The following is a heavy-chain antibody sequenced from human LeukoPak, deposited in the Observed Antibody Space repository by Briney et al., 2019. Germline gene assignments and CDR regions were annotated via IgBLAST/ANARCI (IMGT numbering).Heavy chain of an antibody. CDR1: GGSISSSSYY. J-gene: IGHJ6*02. CDR3: ARGGGAPWYYYGMDV. Sequence: SETLSLTCTVSGGSISSSSYYWGWIHQPPGKGLEWLGSIYYSGSTNYNPSLKSRVTISVDTSKNQFSLKLSSVTAADTAVYYCARGGGAPWYYYGMDVWGQGTTVTVSS. CDR2: IYYSGST. V-gene: IGHV4-39*07. D-gene: IGHD1-26*01.